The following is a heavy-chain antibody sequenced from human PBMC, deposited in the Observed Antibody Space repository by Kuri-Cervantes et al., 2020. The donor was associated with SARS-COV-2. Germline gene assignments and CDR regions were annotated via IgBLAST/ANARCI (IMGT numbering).Heavy chain of an antibody. CDR3: ARGDYGDHPYYFDY. Sequence: SETLSLTCTVSGGSISSSSYYWGWIRQPPGKGLEWIGRIYTSGSTNYNPSLKSRVTMSVDTSKNQFSLKLSSVTAADTAVYYCARGDYGDHPYYFDYWGQGTLVTVSS. V-gene: IGHV4-61*05. D-gene: IGHD4-17*01. CDR1: GGSISSSSYY. CDR2: IYTSGST. J-gene: IGHJ4*02.